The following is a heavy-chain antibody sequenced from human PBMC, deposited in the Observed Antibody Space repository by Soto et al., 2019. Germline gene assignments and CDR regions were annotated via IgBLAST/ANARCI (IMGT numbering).Heavy chain of an antibody. J-gene: IGHJ2*01. CDR2: ISGSGIST. V-gene: IGHV3-23*01. CDR1: GFTFRSYA. Sequence: GSLRLSCAASGFTFRSYAMSWVRQAPGKGLEWVSGISGSGISTHYADSVKGRFTVSRDNSKNTLYLQMNSLRAEDTAVYNCAKEPVGPDWYFDLWGRGTQVTVS. CDR3: AKEPVGPDWYFDL.